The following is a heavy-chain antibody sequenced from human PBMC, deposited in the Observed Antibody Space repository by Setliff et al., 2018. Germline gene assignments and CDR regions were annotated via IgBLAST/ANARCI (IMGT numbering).Heavy chain of an antibody. D-gene: IGHD3-10*01. CDR2: NYQNGIT. Sequence: SETLSLTCSVSGASISTTYYYWDWIRQSPEKGLEWTGTNYQNGITYYNPSVKSRVTISVDKSKNQFSLSLRSVTAADTAVYYCATDGPVLNGDYISWGQGTLVTVSS. CDR1: GASISTTYYY. V-gene: IGHV4-39*07. J-gene: IGHJ5*02. CDR3: ATDGPVLNGDYIS.